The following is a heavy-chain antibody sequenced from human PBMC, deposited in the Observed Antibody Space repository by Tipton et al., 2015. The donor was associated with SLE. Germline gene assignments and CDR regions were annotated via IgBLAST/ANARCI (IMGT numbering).Heavy chain of an antibody. Sequence: TLSLTCTVSGGSISSYYWSWIRQPPGKGLEWVGSIYTIGSTNYNPSLKSRVTMSVDTSKNQFSLKLSSVTAADTAVYYFARDGPDSSGYSWYFDYWGQGTLVTVSS. V-gene: IGHV4-4*07. CDR2: IYTIGST. J-gene: IGHJ4*02. D-gene: IGHD3-22*01. CDR3: ARDGPDSSGYSWYFDY. CDR1: GGSISSYY.